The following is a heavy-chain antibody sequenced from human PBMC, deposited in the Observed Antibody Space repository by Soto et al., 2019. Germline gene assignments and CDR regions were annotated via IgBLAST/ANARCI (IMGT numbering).Heavy chain of an antibody. Sequence: PGGSLRLSCAASGFTFSSYAMSWVRQAPGKGLEWVSAISGSGGSTYYADSVKGRFTISRDNSKNTLYLQMNSLRAEDTAVYYCAKDNLVTGHHDSSGPRLDYWGQGTLVTVSS. CDR3: AKDNLVTGHHDSSGPRLDY. CDR1: GFTFSSYA. D-gene: IGHD3-22*01. J-gene: IGHJ4*02. V-gene: IGHV3-23*01. CDR2: ISGSGGST.